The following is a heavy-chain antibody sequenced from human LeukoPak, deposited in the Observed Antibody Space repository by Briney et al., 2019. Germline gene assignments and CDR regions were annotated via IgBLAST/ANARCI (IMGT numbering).Heavy chain of an antibody. CDR3: ARGGYSYGYNWFDP. CDR1: GFTFSSCA. Sequence: PGGSLRLSCAASGFTFSSCAMSWVRQAPGKGLEWVSAISGSGGSTYYADSVKGRFTISRDNSKNTLYLQMNSLRAEDTAVYYCARGGYSYGYNWFDPWGQGTLVTVSS. J-gene: IGHJ5*02. D-gene: IGHD5-18*01. V-gene: IGHV3-23*01. CDR2: ISGSGGST.